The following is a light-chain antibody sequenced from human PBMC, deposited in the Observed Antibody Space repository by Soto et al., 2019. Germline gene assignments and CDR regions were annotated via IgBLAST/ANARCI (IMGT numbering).Light chain of an antibody. V-gene: IGKV3-15*01. CDR1: QNIYYN. Sequence: ILMTQSPATVSVSPGESATLSCRASQNIYYNVAWYQHRPGQAPRLLIYRASTRAPGVPARFSGSGSGTEFTLTISSMKPEDFTVYSCLQYHNLWAFGHGTKVDIK. J-gene: IGKJ1*01. CDR2: RAS. CDR3: LQYHNLWA.